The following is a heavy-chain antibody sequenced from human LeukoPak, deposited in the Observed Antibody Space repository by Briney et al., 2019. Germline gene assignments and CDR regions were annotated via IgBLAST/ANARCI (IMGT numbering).Heavy chain of an antibody. Sequence: SETLSLTCTVSGGSISSYYWSWIRQPAGKGLEWIGRIYTSGSTNYNPSLKSRVPISVDRSKHQFPLKLSSVTAADTAVYYCARAPQYCSSTSCSIGWFDPWGQGTLVTVSS. D-gene: IGHD2-2*01. V-gene: IGHV4-4*07. CDR3: ARAPQYCSSTSCSIGWFDP. J-gene: IGHJ5*02. CDR2: IYTSGST. CDR1: GGSISSYY.